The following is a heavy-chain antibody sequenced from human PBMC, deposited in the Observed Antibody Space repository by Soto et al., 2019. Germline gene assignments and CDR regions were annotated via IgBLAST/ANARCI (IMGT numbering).Heavy chain of an antibody. CDR2: IDWDDDK. CDR1: GFSVSTIGMC. Sequence: SGPTLVNPTRTLTLTCTFSGFSVSTIGMCGSWIRQPPGKALEWLALIDWDDDKYYSTSLKTRLTISKDTSKNQVVLTMTNMDPVDTAMYYCARMRGYADYWGQGTLVTVSS. J-gene: IGHJ4*02. V-gene: IGHV2-70*01. D-gene: IGHD3-22*01. CDR3: ARMRGYADY.